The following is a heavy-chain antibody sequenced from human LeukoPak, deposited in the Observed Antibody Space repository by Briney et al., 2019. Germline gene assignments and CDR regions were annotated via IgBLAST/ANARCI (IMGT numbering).Heavy chain of an antibody. J-gene: IGHJ6*04. Sequence: SETLSLTCAVSGYSISSGYYWGWIRQPPGNGLDWIGRIYHSGSTYYNPSLKSRVTISVDTSKNQFSLKLSSVTAADTAVYYCARDHIVVANYYFYYYGMDVWGKGTTVTVSS. V-gene: IGHV4-38-2*02. D-gene: IGHD2-15*01. CDR3: ARDHIVVANYYFYYYGMDV. CDR2: IYHSGST. CDR1: GYSISSGYY.